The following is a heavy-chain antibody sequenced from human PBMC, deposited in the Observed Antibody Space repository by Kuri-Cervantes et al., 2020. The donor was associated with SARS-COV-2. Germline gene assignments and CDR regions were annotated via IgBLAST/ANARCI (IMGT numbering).Heavy chain of an antibody. J-gene: IGHJ6*02. V-gene: IGHV1-2*04. D-gene: IGHD3-10*01. CDR2: INPNSGGT. CDR3: ARGMVRGIIQYYYYAMDV. CDR1: GYTFSSYY. Sequence: ASVKVSFKASGYTFSSYYMYWVRQAPGQRLEWMGWINPNSGGTNYAQNFQGWVTMTRDTSISTAYMELSRLRSDDTAVYYCARGMVRGIIQYYYYAMDVWGQGTTVTVSS.